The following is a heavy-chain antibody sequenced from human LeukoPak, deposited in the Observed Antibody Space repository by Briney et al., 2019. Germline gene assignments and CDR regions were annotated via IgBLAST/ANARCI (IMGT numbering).Heavy chain of an antibody. V-gene: IGHV3-23*01. J-gene: IGHJ4*02. CDR3: AKGVDDDYDYYFDY. D-gene: IGHD4-17*01. CDR1: GFTVSNYA. CDR2: ISGSGGST. Sequence: GGSLRLSCAASGFTVSNYAMSWVRQARGKGLEWVSAISGSGGSTYYADSVKGRFTISRDNSKNTLYPQMNSLRAEDTAVYYCAKGVDDDYDYYFDYWGQGTLVTVSS.